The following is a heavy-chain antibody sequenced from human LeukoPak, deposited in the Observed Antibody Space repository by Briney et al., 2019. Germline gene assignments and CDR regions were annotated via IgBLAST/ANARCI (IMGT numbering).Heavy chain of an antibody. CDR2: IYHSGST. D-gene: IGHD6-19*01. CDR3: ARARAVAGHFDY. J-gene: IGHJ4*02. Sequence: SETLSLTCTVSGYSISSGYYWGWIRQPPGKGLEWIGSIYHSGSTYYNPSLKSRVTISVDTSKNQFSLKLSSVTAADTAVYYCARARAVAGHFDYWGQGTLVTVSS. CDR1: GYSISSGYY. V-gene: IGHV4-38-2*02.